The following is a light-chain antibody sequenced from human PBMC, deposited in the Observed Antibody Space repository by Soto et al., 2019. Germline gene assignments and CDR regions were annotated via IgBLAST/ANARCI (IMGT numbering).Light chain of an antibody. Sequence: QSALTQHRAVSGSPGQSVTISCTGTSSDVGGYIYVSWYQQYQAKAPKVMIYDVSRRPSGVPDRFSGSKSGNTASLTISGLQAEDEAVYYCCSYAGNKTVVFGGGTKLTVL. CDR2: DVS. J-gene: IGLJ3*02. V-gene: IGLV2-11*01. CDR1: SSDVGGYIY. CDR3: CSYAGNKTVV.